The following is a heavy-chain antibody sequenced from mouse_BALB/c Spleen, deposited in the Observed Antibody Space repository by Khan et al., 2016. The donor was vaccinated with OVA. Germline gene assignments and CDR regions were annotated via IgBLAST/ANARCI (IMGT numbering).Heavy chain of an antibody. J-gene: IGHJ3*01. CDR1: GFTFSTYA. D-gene: IGHD1-1*01. CDR2: ISSDGDYI. Sequence: EVELVESGGDLVKPGGSLKLSCAASGFTFSTYAMSWVRQTPEKRLEWVATISSDGDYIYYPDSVKGRFTISRDNAKNTLYLQMGSLRSEGTARYYCARHNYGPFAYWGQGALVAVSA. CDR3: ARHNYGPFAY. V-gene: IGHV5-9-3*01.